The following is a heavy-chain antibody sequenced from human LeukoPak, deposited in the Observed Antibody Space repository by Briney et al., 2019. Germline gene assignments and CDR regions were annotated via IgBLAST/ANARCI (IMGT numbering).Heavy chain of an antibody. V-gene: IGHV3-23*01. CDR3: AKGPIRELGIDY. CDR1: GFTFSSYV. J-gene: IGHJ4*02. D-gene: IGHD1-26*01. Sequence: GGSLRLSCAASGFTFSSYVMSWVRQAPGKGLEWVSAISGSGGSTYYADSVKGRFTISRDNSKNTLYLQMNSLRAEDTAVYYCAKGPIRELGIDYWGQGTLVTVSS. CDR2: ISGSGGST.